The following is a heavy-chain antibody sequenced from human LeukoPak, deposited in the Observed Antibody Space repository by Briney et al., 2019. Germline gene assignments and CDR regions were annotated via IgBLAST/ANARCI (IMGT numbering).Heavy chain of an antibody. CDR1: GGSISSGGYY. Sequence: PSQTLSLTCIVSGGSISSGGYYWSWIRQHPGKGLEWIGYIYYSGSTYYNPSLKSRVTISVDTSKNQFSLKLSSVTAADTAVYYCARDSKYYYDSSGYPRDWGQGTLVTVSS. CDR3: ARDSKYYYDSSGYPRD. J-gene: IGHJ4*02. V-gene: IGHV4-31*03. D-gene: IGHD3-22*01. CDR2: IYYSGST.